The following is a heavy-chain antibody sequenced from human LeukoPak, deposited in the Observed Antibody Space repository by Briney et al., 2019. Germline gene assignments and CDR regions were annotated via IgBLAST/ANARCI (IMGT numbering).Heavy chain of an antibody. CDR1: GFTFTSRSA. D-gene: IGHD6-13*01. Sequence: GASVRVSCKASGFTFTSRSAVQWVRQARGQRLEWIGWIVVGSDNTNYAQKFQERVTITRDMSTSTSYMELSGLRSEDTAVYYCAAPYSSTWFDYWGQGTLVTVSS. CDR2: IVVGSDNT. J-gene: IGHJ4*02. V-gene: IGHV1-58*01. CDR3: AAPYSSTWFDY.